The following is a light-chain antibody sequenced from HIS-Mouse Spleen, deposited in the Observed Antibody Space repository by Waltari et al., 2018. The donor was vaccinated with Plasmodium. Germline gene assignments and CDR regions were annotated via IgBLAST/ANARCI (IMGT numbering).Light chain of an antibody. CDR3: YSTDSSGNHRV. CDR1: ALQNKY. CDR2: EDR. Sequence: SYELTTQPPASVSPAQTARITSSGDALQNKYAYWYQQKAGQAHALVIYEDRKRPSGIPESLSGASSGTMATLTIRGAQGEDETDYFCYSTDSSGNHRVFGGGTKLTVL. V-gene: IGLV3-10*01. J-gene: IGLJ3*02.